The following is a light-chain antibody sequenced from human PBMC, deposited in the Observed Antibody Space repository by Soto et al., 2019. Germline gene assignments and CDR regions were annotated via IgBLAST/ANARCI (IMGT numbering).Light chain of an antibody. J-gene: IGLJ3*02. CDR2: LNSDGSH. CDR3: QTWGTGPSWV. Sequence: QSVLTQSPSASASLGASVKLTCTLSSGHSSYAIAWHQQQPEKGPRYLMKLNSDGSHSKGDGIPDRFSGSSSGAERYLTISSLQSEDEADYYCQTWGTGPSWVFGGGTKVTVL. CDR1: SGHSSYA. V-gene: IGLV4-69*01.